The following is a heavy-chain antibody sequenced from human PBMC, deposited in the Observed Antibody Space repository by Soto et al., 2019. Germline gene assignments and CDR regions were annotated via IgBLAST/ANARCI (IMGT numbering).Heavy chain of an antibody. D-gene: IGHD6-13*01. CDR3: ARHVRRSSSWYSGGNNYGMDV. Sequence: SETLSLTCTVSGGSISSSSYYWGWIRQPPGKGLEWIGSIYYSGSAYYNPSLKSRVTISVDTSKNQFSLKLSSVTAADTAVYYCARHVRRSSSWYSGGNNYGMDVWAQGTTVTVSS. J-gene: IGHJ6*02. V-gene: IGHV4-39*01. CDR1: GGSISSSSYY. CDR2: IYYSGSA.